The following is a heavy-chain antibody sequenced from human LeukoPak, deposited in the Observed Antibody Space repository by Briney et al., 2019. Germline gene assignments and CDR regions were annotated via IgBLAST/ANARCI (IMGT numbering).Heavy chain of an antibody. Sequence: SETLSLTCAIYSESFSGYFWSWIRQPPGKGLEWIGEINYSGSTNYNPSLKSRVTISVDTSKNQFSLKLSSVTAADTAVYYCARVTARPNYYYYMDVWGKGTTVTVSS. CDR2: INYSGST. CDR3: ARVTARPNYYYYMDV. J-gene: IGHJ6*03. CDR1: SESFSGYF. V-gene: IGHV4-34*01. D-gene: IGHD6-6*01.